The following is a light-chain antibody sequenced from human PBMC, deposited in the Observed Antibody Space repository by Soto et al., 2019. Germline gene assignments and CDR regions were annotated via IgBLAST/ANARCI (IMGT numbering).Light chain of an antibody. V-gene: IGKV3D-20*02. Sequence: EIVMTQSPATLSVSPGERATLSCRASQSVSSSYLAWYQQKPGQAPRLLIYDASNRATGIPVRFSGSGSGTDFTLTISSLEPEDFAVYYCQQRSTWPPFSFGPGTKVDIK. CDR2: DAS. CDR1: QSVSSSY. CDR3: QQRSTWPPFS. J-gene: IGKJ3*01.